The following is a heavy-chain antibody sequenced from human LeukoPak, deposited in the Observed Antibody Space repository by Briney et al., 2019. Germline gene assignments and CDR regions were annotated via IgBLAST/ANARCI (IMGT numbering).Heavy chain of an antibody. CDR3: AKVSASGYYPYYFDY. V-gene: IGHV3-74*01. CDR2: INSDGSST. D-gene: IGHD3-22*01. CDR1: GFTFSSYW. Sequence: GGSLRLSCAASGFTFSSYWMHWVRQAPGKGLVWVSRINSDGSSTSYADSVKGRFTISRDNAKNTLYLQMNSLRAEDTAVYYCAKVSASGYYPYYFDYWGQGTLVTVSS. J-gene: IGHJ4*02.